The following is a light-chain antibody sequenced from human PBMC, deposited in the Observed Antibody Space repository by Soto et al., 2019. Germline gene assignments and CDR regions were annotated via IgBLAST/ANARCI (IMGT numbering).Light chain of an antibody. CDR1: QSLLHSNGHTF. CDR3: MQALQTPYT. CDR2: WGS. Sequence: DIVMTQSPLFLPVTPGEPASISCRSSQSLLHSNGHTFFDWYLQKPGQSPQLLIYWGSNRASGVPERFSGRDSGTDFTLKISRVEAEDVGVYYCMQALQTPYTFGQGTKLEIK. J-gene: IGKJ2*01. V-gene: IGKV2-28*01.